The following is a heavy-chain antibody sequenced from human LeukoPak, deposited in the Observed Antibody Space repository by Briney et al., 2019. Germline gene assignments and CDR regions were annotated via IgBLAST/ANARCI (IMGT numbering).Heavy chain of an antibody. CDR1: GYTFTGYY. Sequence: ASVKVSCKASGYTFTGYYMHWVRQAPGQGLEWMGWINPNSGGTNYAQKFQGWVTMTRDTSISTAYMELSRLRSDDTAVYYCARDADVAAAGTINWYFDLWGRGTLVTVSS. J-gene: IGHJ2*01. D-gene: IGHD6-13*01. V-gene: IGHV1-2*04. CDR2: INPNSGGT. CDR3: ARDADVAAAGTINWYFDL.